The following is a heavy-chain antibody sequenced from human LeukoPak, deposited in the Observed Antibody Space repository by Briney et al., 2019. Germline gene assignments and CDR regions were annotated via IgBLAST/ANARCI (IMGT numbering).Heavy chain of an antibody. Sequence: SQTLSLTCTVSGGSISSGDYYWSWIRQPPGKGLEWIGYIYYSGSTYYNPSLKSRVTISVDTSKNQFSLKLSSATAADTAVYYCARDHGYYYDSSGSIDYWGQGTLVTVSS. CDR2: IYYSGST. D-gene: IGHD3-22*01. CDR3: ARDHGYYYDSSGSIDY. J-gene: IGHJ4*02. V-gene: IGHV4-30-4*01. CDR1: GGSISSGDYY.